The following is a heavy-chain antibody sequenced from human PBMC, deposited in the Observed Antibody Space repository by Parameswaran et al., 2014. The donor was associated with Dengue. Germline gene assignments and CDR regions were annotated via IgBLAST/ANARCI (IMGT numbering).Heavy chain of an antibody. CDR3: ARMVVLWFGEPGLNYYYYGMDV. D-gene: IGHD3-10*01. V-gene: IGHV6-1*01. J-gene: IGHJ6*02. Sequence: WIRQSPSRGLEWLGRTYYRSKWYNDYAVSVKSRITINPDTSKNQFSLQLNSVTPEDTAVYYCARMVVLWFGEPGLNYYYYGMDVWGQGTTVTVSS. CDR2: TYYRSKWYN.